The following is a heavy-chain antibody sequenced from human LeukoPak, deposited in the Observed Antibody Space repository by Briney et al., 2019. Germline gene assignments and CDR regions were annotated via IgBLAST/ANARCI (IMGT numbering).Heavy chain of an antibody. J-gene: IGHJ5*02. Sequence: SETLSLTCAVSGYSISSGYYWGWIRQPPGEGLEWIGSIYHSGSTYYNPSLKSRVTISVDTSKNQFSLKLSSVTAADTAVYYCARAGWKNCSGGSCPGALNWFDPWGQGTLVTVSS. V-gene: IGHV4-38-2*01. CDR1: GYSISSGYY. D-gene: IGHD2-15*01. CDR3: ARAGWKNCSGGSCPGALNWFDP. CDR2: IYHSGST.